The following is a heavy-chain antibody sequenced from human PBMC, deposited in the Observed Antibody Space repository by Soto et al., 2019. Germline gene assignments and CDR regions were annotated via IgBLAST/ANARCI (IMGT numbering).Heavy chain of an antibody. J-gene: IGHJ4*02. Sequence: PGGSLRLSCAASGFTFSSYAMSWVRQAPGKGLDWVSSISDSGGTFYADSVKGRFTISRDNSKNTLFLQVSSLRAEDTAVYYCAKRATSYFDYWGQGTLVTVSS. CDR3: AKRATSYFDY. CDR1: GFTFSSYA. D-gene: IGHD4-17*01. CDR2: ISDSGGT. V-gene: IGHV3-23*01.